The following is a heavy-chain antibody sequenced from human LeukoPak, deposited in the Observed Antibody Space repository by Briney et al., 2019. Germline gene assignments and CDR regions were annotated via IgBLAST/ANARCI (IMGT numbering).Heavy chain of an antibody. Sequence: GGSLRLSCAASGFTFSSYAMSWVRQAPGKGREWVSAISGSGGSTYYADSVKGRFTISRDNSKNTLYLQMNSLRAEDTAVYYCANGGNNNDAFDIWGQGTMVTVSS. V-gene: IGHV3-23*01. CDR2: ISGSGGST. CDR1: GFTFSSYA. CDR3: ANGGNNNDAFDI. J-gene: IGHJ3*02. D-gene: IGHD3-16*01.